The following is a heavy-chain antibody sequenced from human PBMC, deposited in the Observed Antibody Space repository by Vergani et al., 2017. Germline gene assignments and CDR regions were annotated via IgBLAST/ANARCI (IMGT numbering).Heavy chain of an antibody. D-gene: IGHD3-3*01. Sequence: EVQLVQSGAEVKKPGESLKISCQGSRYSITNYWIAWVRQRPGKGLEWMGIIYAGDSDVRYSPSFQGQVTMSVDKSLSTAYLQWSSLKVSDTATYYCAKTHDFSSLYSSYNWFDPWGQGTQVTVSS. CDR3: AKTHDFSSLYSSYNWFDP. CDR1: RYSITNYW. V-gene: IGHV5-51*03. CDR2: IYAGDSDV. J-gene: IGHJ5*02.